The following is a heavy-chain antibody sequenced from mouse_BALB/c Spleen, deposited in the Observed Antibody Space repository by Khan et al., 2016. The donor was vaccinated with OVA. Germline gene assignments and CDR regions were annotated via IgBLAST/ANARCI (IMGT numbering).Heavy chain of an antibody. Sequence: VQLKQSGAELVRPGALVKLSCKASGFNIEDYFIHWVNQRPEQGLEWIGWIDPENDKTVHDPRFQGRASITADTSSNTAYLQLSSLTSEDTAVYYCGRGDYPHFAMDYWGQGTSVTVSS. CDR1: GFNIEDYF. J-gene: IGHJ4*01. D-gene: IGHD2-13*01. CDR2: IDPENDKT. V-gene: IGHV14-1*02. CDR3: GRGDYPHFAMDY.